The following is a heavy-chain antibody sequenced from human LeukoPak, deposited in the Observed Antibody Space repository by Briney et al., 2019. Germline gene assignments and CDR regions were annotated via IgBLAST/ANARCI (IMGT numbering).Heavy chain of an antibody. CDR2: ISGSGGST. CDR1: GFTFSSYA. V-gene: IGHV3-23*01. Sequence: GGSLRLSCAASGFTFSSYAMSWVRQAPGKGLEWVSAISGSGGSTYYADSAKGRFTVSRDNSKNTLYLQMNSLRAEDTAVYYCAKDRYSSGWASYWYFDLWGRGTLVTVSS. D-gene: IGHD6-19*01. J-gene: IGHJ2*01. CDR3: AKDRYSSGWASYWYFDL.